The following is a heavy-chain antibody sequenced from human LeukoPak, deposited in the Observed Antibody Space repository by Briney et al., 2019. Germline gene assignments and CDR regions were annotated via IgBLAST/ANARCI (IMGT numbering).Heavy chain of an antibody. CDR1: GFTVSSDS. CDR2: IYSGGST. Sequence: GGSLRLSCTVSGFTVSSDSMSWVRQAPGKGLEWVSFIYSGGSTHYSDSVKGRFAISRDNSKNTLYLQMNSLRAEDTAVYYCAREAAWDYYDSSGYYEYFDYWGQGTLVTVSS. J-gene: IGHJ4*02. D-gene: IGHD3-22*01. V-gene: IGHV3-53*01. CDR3: AREAAWDYYDSSGYYEYFDY.